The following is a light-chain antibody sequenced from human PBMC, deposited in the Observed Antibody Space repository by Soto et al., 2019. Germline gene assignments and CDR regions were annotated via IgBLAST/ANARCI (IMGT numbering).Light chain of an antibody. CDR3: QLRSDWPPSQA. CDR2: DAS. Sequence: EILLTQSTATLSLAPGERATPSCRAIQSVSSYLAWYQQKPGQAPRLLIYDASNRATGIPARFSGSGSGTAFARPVSRLGNEDLAEYVWQLRSDWPPSQAVGGGTKVDIK. CDR1: QSVSSY. J-gene: IGKJ4*01. V-gene: IGKV3-11*01.